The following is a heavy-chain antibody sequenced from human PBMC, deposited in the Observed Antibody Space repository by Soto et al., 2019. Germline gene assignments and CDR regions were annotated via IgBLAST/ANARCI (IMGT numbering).Heavy chain of an antibody. D-gene: IGHD2-2*01. J-gene: IGHJ6*02. CDR3: ARCGREDIVVVPAAPIAVAGDYYYYGMDV. V-gene: IGHV5-51*01. CDR2: IYPGDSDT. Sequence: PGESLKISCKGSGYSFTSYWIGWVRQMPGKGLEWMGIIYPGDSDTRYSPSFQGQVTISADKSISTAYLQWSSLKASDTAMYYCARCGREDIVVVPAAPIAVAGDYYYYGMDVWGQGTTVTVSS. CDR1: GYSFTSYW.